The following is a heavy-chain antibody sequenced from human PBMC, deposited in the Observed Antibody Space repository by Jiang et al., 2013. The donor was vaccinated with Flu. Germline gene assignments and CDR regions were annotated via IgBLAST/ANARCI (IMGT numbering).Heavy chain of an antibody. CDR3: AREGRSYSFDY. CDR1: GDCVSSDSAA. J-gene: IGHJ4*02. CDR2: TYYRSKWYN. Sequence: SQTLSLTCAISGDCVSSDSAAWTWIRQSPSRGLEWLGRTYYRSKWYNDYAESVKGRITFNPDTSKNQFSMQLSSVTPEDTAVYYCAREGRSYSFDYWGQGTLVTVSS. D-gene: IGHD3-10*01. V-gene: IGHV6-1*01.